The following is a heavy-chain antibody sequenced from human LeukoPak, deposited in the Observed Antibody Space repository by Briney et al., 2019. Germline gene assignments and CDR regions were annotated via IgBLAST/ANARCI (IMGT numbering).Heavy chain of an antibody. D-gene: IGHD1/OR15-1a*01. CDR2: ISYDGSNK. J-gene: IGHJ4*02. V-gene: IGHV3-30*04. Sequence: PGGSLRLSCAAFGFTFSSYAMHWVRQAPGKGLEWVAVISYDGSNKYYADSVKGRFTISRDNSKNTLYLQMNSLRAEDTAVYYCASSQQTFDYWGQGTLVTVSS. CDR3: ASSQQTFDY. CDR1: GFTFSSYA.